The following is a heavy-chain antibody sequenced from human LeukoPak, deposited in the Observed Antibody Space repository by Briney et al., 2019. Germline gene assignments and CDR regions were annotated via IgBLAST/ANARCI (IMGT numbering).Heavy chain of an antibody. CDR1: GYSFTSYW. J-gene: IGHJ3*02. V-gene: IGHV5-51*01. D-gene: IGHD3-10*01. CDR3: ARRAMVQGVISAFDI. CDR2: IYPGDSDT. Sequence: GESLKISCKGSGYSFTSYWIGWVRQMPGKGLEWMGIIYPGDSDTTYSPSFQGQVTISADKSISTAYLQWSSLKASDTAMYYCARRAMVQGVISAFDIWGQGTMVTVSS.